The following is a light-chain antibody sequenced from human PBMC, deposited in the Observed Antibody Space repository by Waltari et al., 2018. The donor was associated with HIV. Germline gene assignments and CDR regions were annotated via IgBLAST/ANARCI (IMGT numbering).Light chain of an antibody. J-gene: IGKJ5*01. Sequence: EVLLIQSPATVSLSPGEKGNFSCRATQSISTYLAWYRQKPGQPLQLLIYDTSNRASGIPGRFTGGGSGTDFTLTISRLEPEDSGVYFCQQRHTWPVTFGRGTRLEI. CDR1: QSISTY. CDR3: QQRHTWPVT. V-gene: IGKV3-11*01. CDR2: DTS.